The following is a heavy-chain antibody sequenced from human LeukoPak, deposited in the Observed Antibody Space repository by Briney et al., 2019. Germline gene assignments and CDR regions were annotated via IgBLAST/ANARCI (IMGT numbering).Heavy chain of an antibody. CDR2: MNPNSGNT. CDR3: ALYDYVWGSYRTSGDY. CDR1: GYTFTSYA. Sequence: GASVKVSCKASGYTFTSYAMNWVRQATGQGLEWMGWMNPNSGNTGYAQKFQGRVTMTRNTSISTAYMKLSSLRSEDTAVYYCALYDYVWGSYRTSGDYWGQGTLVTVSS. V-gene: IGHV1-8*02. D-gene: IGHD3-16*02. J-gene: IGHJ4*02.